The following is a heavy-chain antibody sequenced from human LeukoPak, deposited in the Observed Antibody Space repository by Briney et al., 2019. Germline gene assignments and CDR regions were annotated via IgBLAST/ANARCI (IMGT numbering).Heavy chain of an antibody. CDR2: ISVSGGGT. CDR3: ARRGIVLGAAPVLKYSFDY. V-gene: IGHV3-23*01. CDR1: GFTFSSYA. D-gene: IGHD1-26*01. J-gene: IGHJ4*02. Sequence: GGSLRVSCAASGFTFSSYAMSWVRQAPGKGLEWVSSISVSGGGTYYADSVKGRFTISRDNSKNTLYLQMNSLSAEDTAVYYCARRGIVLGAAPVLKYSFDYWGQGTLVTVSS.